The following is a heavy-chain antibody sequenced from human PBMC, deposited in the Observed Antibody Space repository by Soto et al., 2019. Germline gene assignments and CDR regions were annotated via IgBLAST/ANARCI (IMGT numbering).Heavy chain of an antibody. CDR2: IKSDGGST. Sequence: PGGSLRLSCAASGFTFSSYWMHWVRQAPGKGLVWVSRIKSDGGSTSYADSVKGRFTISRDNAKNTLYLQMNSLRAEDTAVYFCARDLGVYSSTVGFDYWGQGTLVTVSS. J-gene: IGHJ4*02. CDR1: GFTFSSYW. CDR3: ARDLGVYSSTVGFDY. D-gene: IGHD6-13*01. V-gene: IGHV3-74*01.